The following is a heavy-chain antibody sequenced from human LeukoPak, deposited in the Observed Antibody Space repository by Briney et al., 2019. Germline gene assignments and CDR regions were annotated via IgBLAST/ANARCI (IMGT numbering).Heavy chain of an antibody. Sequence: ASVKVSCKASGYTFTSYYMHWVRQAPGQGLEWMGIINSSGGSTSYAQKFQGRVTMTRDMSTSTVYMELSSLRSEDTAVYYCARDPGSYYDSSAQMSGGAFDIWSQGTMVTVSS. CDR3: ARDPGSYYDSSAQMSGGAFDI. J-gene: IGHJ3*02. CDR1: GYTFTSYY. D-gene: IGHD3-22*01. CDR2: INSSGGST. V-gene: IGHV1-46*01.